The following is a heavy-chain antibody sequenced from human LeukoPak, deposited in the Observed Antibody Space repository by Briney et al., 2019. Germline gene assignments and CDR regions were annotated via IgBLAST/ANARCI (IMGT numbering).Heavy chain of an antibody. CDR1: GYSISSGYY. D-gene: IGHD5-12*01. J-gene: IGHJ4*02. CDR2: IYHSGST. V-gene: IGHV4-38-2*02. Sequence: PSETLSLTCTVSGYSISSGYYWGWIRQPPGKGLEWIGSIYHSGSTYYNPSLKSRVTISVDTSKNQFSLKLSSVTAADTAVYYCARDLPHSGYDHRGSYFDYWGQGTLVTVSS. CDR3: ARDLPHSGYDHRGSYFDY.